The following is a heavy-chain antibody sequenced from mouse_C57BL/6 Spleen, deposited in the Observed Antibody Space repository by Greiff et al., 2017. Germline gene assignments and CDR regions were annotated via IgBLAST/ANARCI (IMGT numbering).Heavy chain of an antibody. J-gene: IGHJ4*01. CDR2: IRNKANGYTT. V-gene: IGHV7-3*01. CDR1: GFTFTDYY. D-gene: IGHD1-1*01. CDR3: ARYMITTVDYYAMDY. Sequence: EVQGVESGGGLVQPGGSLSLSCAASGFTFTDYYMSWVRQPPGKALEWLGFIRNKANGYTTEYSASVKGRFTISRDNSQSILYLQMNALRAEDSATYYCARYMITTVDYYAMDYWGQGTSVTVSS.